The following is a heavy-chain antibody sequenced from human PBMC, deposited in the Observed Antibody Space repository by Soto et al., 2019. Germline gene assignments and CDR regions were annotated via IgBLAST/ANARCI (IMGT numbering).Heavy chain of an antibody. J-gene: IGHJ4*02. D-gene: IGHD2-21*02. V-gene: IGHV1-3*05. CDR2: INAVNGNT. Sequence: QVQLVQSGADEKKPGASVKVSCKASGYTFTSYAMHWVRQAPGQRLEWMGWINAVNGNTKYSQKFQGRVTITRDTSESTAYMELSSLRSEDTAVYYCARSIVVVTALDYWGQGTLVTVSS. CDR1: GYTFTSYA. CDR3: ARSIVVVTALDY.